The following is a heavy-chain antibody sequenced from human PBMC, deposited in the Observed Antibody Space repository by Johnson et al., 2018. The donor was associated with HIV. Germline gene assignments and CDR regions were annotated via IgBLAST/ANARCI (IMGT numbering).Heavy chain of an antibody. CDR3: AKDLYSSSWTNDAFDI. J-gene: IGHJ3*02. Sequence: QVQLVESGGGLVKPGGSLRLSCAASGFTFSDYYMSWIRQAPGKGLEWVAVISYDGSNKYYTDSVKGRFTLSRDNSKNTLFLHMNSLRAEDTAVYHCAKDLYSSSWTNDAFDIWGQGTMVTVSS. V-gene: IGHV3-30*18. CDR2: ISYDGSNK. CDR1: GFTFSDYY. D-gene: IGHD6-13*01.